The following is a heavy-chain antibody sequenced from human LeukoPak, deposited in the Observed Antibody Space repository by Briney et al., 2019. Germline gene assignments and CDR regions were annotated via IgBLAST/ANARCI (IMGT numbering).Heavy chain of an antibody. D-gene: IGHD2-15*01. J-gene: IGHJ5*02. CDR2: IYYSGST. V-gene: IGHV4-59*01. CDR3: ARDNCSGGSCYSVNWFDP. CDR1: GGSISSYY. Sequence: SETLSLTCTVSGGSISSYYWSWIRQPPGKGLEWIGYIYYSGSTNYNPSLKSRVTISVDTSKNQFSLKLSSVTAADTAVYYCARDNCSGGSCYSVNWFDPRGQGTLVTVSS.